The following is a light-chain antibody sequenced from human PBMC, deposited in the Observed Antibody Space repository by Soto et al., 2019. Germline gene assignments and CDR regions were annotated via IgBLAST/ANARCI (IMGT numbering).Light chain of an antibody. CDR1: QTISSF. CDR2: GAS. V-gene: IGKV3-20*01. CDR3: QQYGGSPRT. J-gene: IGKJ1*01. Sequence: EIVLTQSPGTLSLSPGEGATLSCRASQTISSFLAWYQQKRGQAPRLLIHGASNRATGIPDRFSGSGSWTDVSLTITTLEPEAFAVYYCQQYGGSPRTFGQGTKVEVK.